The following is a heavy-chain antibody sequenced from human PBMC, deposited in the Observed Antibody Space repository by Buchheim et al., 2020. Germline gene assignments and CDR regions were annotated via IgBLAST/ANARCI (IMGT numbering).Heavy chain of an antibody. J-gene: IGHJ4*02. CDR2: INSDGSNT. CDR1: GFTFSRYW. D-gene: IGHD1-26*01. CDR3: AREGESSGSYSQGY. Sequence: EVQLVESGGGLVQPGGSLRLSCAASGFTFSRYWMHWVRQAPGKGLVWVSRINSDGSNTNYADSVKGRFTIPRDNAKNTLNPQMNSLRAEDTAVYYCAREGESSGSYSQGYWGQGTL. V-gene: IGHV3-74*01.